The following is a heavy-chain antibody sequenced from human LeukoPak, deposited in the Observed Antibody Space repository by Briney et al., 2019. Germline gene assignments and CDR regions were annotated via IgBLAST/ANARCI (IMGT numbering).Heavy chain of an antibody. D-gene: IGHD2-21*02. CDR2: INPNSGGT. V-gene: IGHV1-2*02. Sequence: ASVKVSCKASGYTFTGYYMHWVRQAPGQGLEWMGWINPNSGGTNYAQKFQGRVTMTRDTSISTAYMELGRLRSDDTAAYYCARDPSVTVGYYFDYWGQGTLVTVSS. CDR1: GYTFTGYY. J-gene: IGHJ4*02. CDR3: ARDPSVTVGYYFDY.